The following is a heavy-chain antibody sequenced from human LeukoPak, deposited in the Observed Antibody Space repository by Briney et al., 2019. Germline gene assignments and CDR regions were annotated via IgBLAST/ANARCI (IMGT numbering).Heavy chain of an antibody. Sequence: PSQTLSLTCTVSGGSISSGDYYWSWIRQPPGKGLEWIGYIYYSGSTYYNPSLKSRVTISVDTSKNQFSLKLSSVTAADTAVYYCARGSTIVIQGFDFWGQGVQVTVSS. V-gene: IGHV4-30-4*08. CDR1: GGSISSGDYY. D-gene: IGHD2-21*01. J-gene: IGHJ4*02. CDR3: ARGSTIVIQGFDF. CDR2: IYYSGST.